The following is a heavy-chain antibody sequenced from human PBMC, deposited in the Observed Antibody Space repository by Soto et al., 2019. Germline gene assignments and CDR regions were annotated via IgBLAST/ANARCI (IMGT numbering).Heavy chain of an antibody. CDR2: ISYDGSNK. J-gene: IGHJ6*02. CDR1: GFTFSSYG. CDR3: AKSSKPYYYYYGRDV. D-gene: IGHD2-15*01. V-gene: IGHV3-30*18. Sequence: PGGSQRLSCAASGFTFSSYGMHWVRQTPGKGLEWVAVISYDGSNKYYADSVKGRFTISRDNSKNTLYLQMNSLRAEDTAVYYCAKSSKPYYYYYGRDVWGQGTTVTVSS.